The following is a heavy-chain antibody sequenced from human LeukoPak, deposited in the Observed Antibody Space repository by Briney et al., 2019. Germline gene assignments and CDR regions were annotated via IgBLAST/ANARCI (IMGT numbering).Heavy chain of an antibody. CDR3: AKVAGYYDSSGYYYYEGLDY. D-gene: IGHD3-22*01. CDR2: ISGSGGST. CDR1: GFTFSSYG. J-gene: IGHJ4*02. Sequence: GGTLRLSCAASGFTFSSYGMSWVRQAPGKGLEWVSAISGSGGSTYYADSVKGRFTISRDNSKNTLYLQMNSLRAEDTAVYYCAKVAGYYDSSGYYYYEGLDYWGQGTLVTVSS. V-gene: IGHV3-23*01.